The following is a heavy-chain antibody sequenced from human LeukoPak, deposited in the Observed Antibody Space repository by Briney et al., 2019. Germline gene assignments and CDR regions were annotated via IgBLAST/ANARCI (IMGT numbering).Heavy chain of an antibody. Sequence: GASVKVSCKASGYTFTGYYMHWVRQAPGQGLEWMGWINPNSGGTNYAQKFQGRVTMTRDTSISTAYMELSRLRSDDTAVYYCASLSSGWDTSVNWFDPWGQGTLVTVSS. D-gene: IGHD6-19*01. CDR3: ASLSSGWDTSVNWFDP. J-gene: IGHJ5*02. V-gene: IGHV1-2*02. CDR2: INPNSGGT. CDR1: GYTFTGYY.